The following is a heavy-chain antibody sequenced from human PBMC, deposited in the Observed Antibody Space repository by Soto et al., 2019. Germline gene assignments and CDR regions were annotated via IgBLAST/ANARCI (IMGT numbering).Heavy chain of an antibody. Sequence: QVQLVQSGAEVKKPGSSVKVSCKASGGTFSSNIIIWVRQAPGQRLEWMGKIIPILGIANYAQQFQGRVTITADKSTSTAYMELSSLRSEDTAVYYCARGFGSGSYAVDYWGQGTLVTVSS. J-gene: IGHJ4*02. CDR1: GGTFSSNI. D-gene: IGHD3-10*01. V-gene: IGHV1-69*02. CDR2: IIPILGIA. CDR3: ARGFGSGSYAVDY.